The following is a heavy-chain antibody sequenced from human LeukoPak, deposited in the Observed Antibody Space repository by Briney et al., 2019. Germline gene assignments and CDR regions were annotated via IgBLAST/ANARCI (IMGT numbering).Heavy chain of an antibody. Sequence: PSETLSLTCIVSGVSISRSTDYWVWIRQSPVKGLEWIGSIFSSGSAYYNPSLESRVTISVATSKNQFSLRLASVTAADTAVYFCARGIRRRGRYFDDWGQGTLVTVSS. CDR3: ARGIRRRGRYFDD. J-gene: IGHJ4*02. V-gene: IGHV4-39*07. CDR2: IFSSGSA. D-gene: IGHD1-1*01. CDR1: GVSISRSTDY.